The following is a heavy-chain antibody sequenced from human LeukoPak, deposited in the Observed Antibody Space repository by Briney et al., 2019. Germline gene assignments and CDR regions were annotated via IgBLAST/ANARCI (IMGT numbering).Heavy chain of an antibody. Sequence: GVSLRLPCAGSVFTFSSYSMRGVRQAPAQGQEGVSVISDSGDYTSYADSVRGRFTISRDNSRNTLYLQVISLRPEDTAVYYCAKDTSIGKYCTNGVCSPFDYWGQGTLVTVSS. CDR1: VFTFSSYS. CDR3: AKDTSIGKYCTNGVCSPFDY. CDR2: ISDSGDYT. V-gene: IGHV3-23*01. J-gene: IGHJ4*02. D-gene: IGHD2-8*01.